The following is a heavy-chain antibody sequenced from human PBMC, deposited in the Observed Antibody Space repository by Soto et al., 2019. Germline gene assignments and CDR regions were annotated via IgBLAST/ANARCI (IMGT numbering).Heavy chain of an antibody. CDR1: GYTFTSYA. Sequence: ASVKVSCKASGYTFTSYAMHWVRQAPGQWLEWMGWINAGNGNTKYSQKFQGRVTITRDTSASTAYMELSSLRSEDTAVYYCAREGMEEWDAFDIWGQGTMVTVSS. CDR3: AREGMEEWDAFDI. CDR2: INAGNGNT. V-gene: IGHV1-3*01. D-gene: IGHD3-3*01. J-gene: IGHJ3*02.